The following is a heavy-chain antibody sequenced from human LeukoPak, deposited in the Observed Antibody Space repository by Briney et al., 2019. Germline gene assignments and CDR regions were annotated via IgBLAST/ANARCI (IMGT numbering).Heavy chain of an antibody. J-gene: IGHJ5*02. Sequence: KPSETLSLTCTVSGYSISSGYYWGWIRQPPGKGLEWIGSIYHSGSTYYNPSLKSRVTISVDTSKNQFSLKLSSVTAADTAVYYCARVLAAAGTDWFDPWGQGTLVTVSS. D-gene: IGHD6-13*01. V-gene: IGHV4-38-2*02. CDR2: IYHSGST. CDR3: ARVLAAAGTDWFDP. CDR1: GYSISSGYY.